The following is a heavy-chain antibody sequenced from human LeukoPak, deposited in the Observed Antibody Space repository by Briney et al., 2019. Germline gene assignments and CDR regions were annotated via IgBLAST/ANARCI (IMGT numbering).Heavy chain of an antibody. CDR1: GFSFSNYG. J-gene: IGHJ4*01. V-gene: IGHV3-23*01. CDR2: INTRADET. D-gene: IGHD6-19*01. CDR3: ERDPSDYEWQRGWYRDF. Sequence: GGSLTLSCAASGFSFSNYGMSWFRQAPGKGLEWVSTINTRADETHYADSVRGRFTIFRDNSKSTLALHMSNLGVEDTAVYYCERDPSDYEWQRGWYRDFWGRGSQVTVSS.